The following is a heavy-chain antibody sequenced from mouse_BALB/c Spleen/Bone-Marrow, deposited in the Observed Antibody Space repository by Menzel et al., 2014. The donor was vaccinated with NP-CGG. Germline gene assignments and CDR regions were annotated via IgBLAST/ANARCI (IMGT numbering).Heavy chain of an antibody. CDR1: GYTFTSYW. V-gene: IGHV1S41*01. Sequence: DLVKPGASVKLSCKASGYTFTSYWINWIKQRPGQGLEWIGRIAPGSGNTYYNEMFKGKATLTVDTPSSTAYIQLSSLSSEDSPVYFCARSPKITESYAMDYWGQGTSVTVSS. CDR3: ARSPKITESYAMDY. CDR2: IAPGSGNT. D-gene: IGHD2-4*01. J-gene: IGHJ4*01.